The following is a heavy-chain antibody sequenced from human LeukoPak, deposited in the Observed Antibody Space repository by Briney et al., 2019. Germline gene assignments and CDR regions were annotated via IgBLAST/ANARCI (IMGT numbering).Heavy chain of an antibody. CDR1: GFTFSSYS. J-gene: IGHJ4*02. CDR2: ISSSSTYI. Sequence: GGSLRLSCAASGFTFSSYSMNWVRQAPGKGLEWVSFISSSSTYIYYADSLKGRFTISRDNAKNSLYLQMNRLRAEDTAVYYCARDGVAELMSALDYWGQGILVTVSS. CDR3: ARDGVAELMSALDY. V-gene: IGHV3-21*06. D-gene: IGHD1-26*01.